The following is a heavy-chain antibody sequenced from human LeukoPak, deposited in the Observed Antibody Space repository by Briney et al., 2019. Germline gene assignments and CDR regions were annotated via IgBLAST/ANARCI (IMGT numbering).Heavy chain of an antibody. Sequence: GRSVRLFCAASGFTFSSYGMHWVRQAPGKGLEWVAVIWYDGSNRYYADSVKGRFTISRDNSKNTLYLQMNSLRAEDTAVYYCAKDRIGNYYFDYWGQGTLVTVSS. D-gene: IGHD1-7*01. V-gene: IGHV3-33*06. J-gene: IGHJ4*02. CDR1: GFTFSSYG. CDR3: AKDRIGNYYFDY. CDR2: IWYDGSNR.